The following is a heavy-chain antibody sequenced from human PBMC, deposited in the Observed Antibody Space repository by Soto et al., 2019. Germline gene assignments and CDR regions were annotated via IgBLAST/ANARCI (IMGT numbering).Heavy chain of an antibody. Sequence: EVQLVESGGGLVKPGGSLRLSCAASGFTFSSYSMNWVRQAPGKGLEWVSSISSSSSYIYYADSVKGRFTISRDNAKNSLSLQMNRLRAEDTAVYYGARDYGSGIGGMDVWGQGTTVTVSS. CDR1: GFTFSSYS. CDR2: ISSSSSYI. V-gene: IGHV3-21*01. D-gene: IGHD3-10*01. CDR3: ARDYGSGIGGMDV. J-gene: IGHJ6*02.